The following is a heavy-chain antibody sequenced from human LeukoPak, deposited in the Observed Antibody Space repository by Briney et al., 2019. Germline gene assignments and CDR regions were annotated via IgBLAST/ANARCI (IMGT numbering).Heavy chain of an antibody. V-gene: IGHV3-74*03. CDR2: SNTDGAGT. Sequence: GGSLRLSCAASGFTFSSYLMHWVRQAPGEGLLWISRSNTDGAGTKYAGSAKGRVTTYSDNAKNTLYLQIKSLRAEDTAVYYSAREVTGDRRFGCWGQGIFVTV. CDR3: AREVTGDRRFGC. CDR1: GFTFSSYL. J-gene: IGHJ4*02. D-gene: IGHD7-27*01.